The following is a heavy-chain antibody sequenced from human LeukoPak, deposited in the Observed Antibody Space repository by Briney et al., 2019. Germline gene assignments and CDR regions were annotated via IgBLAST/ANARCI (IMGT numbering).Heavy chain of an antibody. Sequence: PGGSLRLSCAASGFTFSSFAMSWVRQAPGKGLEWVSTISGGGGNTYYAASVKGRFTISRDNSKNTLYLQMNSLRAEDTAVYYCARGSGSYCDPWGQGTLVTVSS. V-gene: IGHV3-23*01. D-gene: IGHD3-10*01. CDR1: GFTFSSFA. J-gene: IGHJ5*02. CDR2: ISGGGGNT. CDR3: ARGSGSYCDP.